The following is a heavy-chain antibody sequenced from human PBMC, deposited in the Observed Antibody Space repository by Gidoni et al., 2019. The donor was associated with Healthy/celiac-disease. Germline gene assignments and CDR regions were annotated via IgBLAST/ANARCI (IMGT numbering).Heavy chain of an antibody. J-gene: IGHJ4*02. D-gene: IGHD4-17*01. V-gene: IGHV4-59*01. CDR1: GGSISSYY. CDR2: IYFSGST. CDR3: ARVVGVTTTYFDY. Sequence: QVQLQESGPGLVQPSETLSLTCTVSGGSISSYYWGWLRQPPGKGLEWIGYIYFSGSTNYNPSLKSRVTISVDTSKNQFSLKLSAVTAADTAVYYCARVVGVTTTYFDYWGQGTLVTVSS.